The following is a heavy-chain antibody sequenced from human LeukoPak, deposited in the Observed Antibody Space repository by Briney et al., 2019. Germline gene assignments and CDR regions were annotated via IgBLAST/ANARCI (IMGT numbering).Heavy chain of an antibody. D-gene: IGHD3-10*01. CDR1: GVSTSSGY. Sequence: SETLSLTCTVSGVSTSSGYWSWIRQPAGKGLEWLGRISTSLTTYYNPSLKSRVTMSLDTSENQFSLKMNSVTAADTAVYFCARGYGSGSYPSWGQGTLVIVSS. CDR2: ISTSLTT. J-gene: IGHJ4*02. CDR3: ARGYGSGSYPS. V-gene: IGHV4-4*07.